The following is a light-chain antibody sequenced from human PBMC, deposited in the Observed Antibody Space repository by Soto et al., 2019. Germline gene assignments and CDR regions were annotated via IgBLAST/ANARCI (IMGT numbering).Light chain of an antibody. CDR1: SSDVGRYNY. V-gene: IGLV2-14*03. Sequence: QCVLTKPAYVSGSPGQSITISCTGTSSDVGRYNYVSWYQQHPGKAPKLRIYDVSNRPSGVSNRFSGSKSGNTASLTISGLQAEDEADYYCSSYTSSNTLVFGTGTKAPS. CDR3: SSYTSSNTLV. J-gene: IGLJ1*01. CDR2: DVS.